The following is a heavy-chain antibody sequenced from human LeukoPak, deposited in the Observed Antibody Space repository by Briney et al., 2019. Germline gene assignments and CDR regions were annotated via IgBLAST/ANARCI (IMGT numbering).Heavy chain of an antibody. J-gene: IGHJ4*02. CDR1: GFTFDDYG. Sequence: GGSLRLSCAASGFTFDDYGMSWGRQAPGKGLEWVSGINWNGGSTGYADSVKGRFTISRDNAKNSLYLQMNSLRAEDTALYYCARDSSGYYYVYWGQGTLVTVSS. D-gene: IGHD3-22*01. V-gene: IGHV3-20*04. CDR2: INWNGGST. CDR3: ARDSSGYYYVY.